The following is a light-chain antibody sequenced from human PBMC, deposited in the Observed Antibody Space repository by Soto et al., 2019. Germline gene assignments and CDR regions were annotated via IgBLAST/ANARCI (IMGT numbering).Light chain of an antibody. CDR3: QQGHTCPLT. J-gene: IGKJ4*01. CDR2: SAT. V-gene: IGKV1-12*01. Sequence: IQMTQSPSSVSASVGDTVTITCRASQDISHCLAWHQQKPGEAPNLLIYSATTLHAGVPARFSGSGSGTDFTLTISSLQPEDFATYYCQQGHTCPLTFGGGTKVEIK. CDR1: QDISHC.